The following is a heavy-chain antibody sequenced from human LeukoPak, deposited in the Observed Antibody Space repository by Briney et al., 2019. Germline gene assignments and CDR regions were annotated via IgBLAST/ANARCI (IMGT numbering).Heavy chain of an antibody. J-gene: IGHJ1*01. CDR3: ARALGYYDSSGYYWPEYFQH. D-gene: IGHD3-22*01. CDR1: GGTFSSYA. V-gene: IGHV1-2*04. CDR2: INPNSGST. Sequence: ASVKVSCKASGGTFSSYAISWVRQAPGQGLEWMGWINPNSGSTDYAQKFQGWVTMTRDTSISTAYMELSRLRSDDTAVYYCARALGYYDSSGYYWPEYFQHWGQGTLVTVSS.